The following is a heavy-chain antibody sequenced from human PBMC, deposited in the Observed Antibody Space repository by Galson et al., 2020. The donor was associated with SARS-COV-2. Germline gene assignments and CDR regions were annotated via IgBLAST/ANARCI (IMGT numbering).Heavy chain of an antibody. Sequence: GGSLRLSCEVSGFTLSSFWMCWVRLAPGKGLEWVANIKQDGKEKTYVDSVKGRFTISRDNAKNLIYLQMNSLRAEDTAVYHCARDNFGPDYGGQGTLVTVSS. CDR3: ARDNFGPDY. V-gene: IGHV3-7*01. J-gene: IGHJ4*02. CDR2: IKQDGKEK. D-gene: IGHD3-3*01. CDR1: GFTLSSFW.